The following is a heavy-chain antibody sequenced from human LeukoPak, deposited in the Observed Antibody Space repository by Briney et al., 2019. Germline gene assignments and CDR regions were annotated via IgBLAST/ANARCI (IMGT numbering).Heavy chain of an antibody. V-gene: IGHV3-30*04. CDR3: ARDHIPVTMVRGVILESNWFDP. CDR1: GFTFSSYA. Sequence: GGSLRLSCAASGFTFSSYAMHWVRQAPGKGLEWVAVISYDGSNNYYADSVKGRFTISRDNSKNTLYLQMNSLRAEDTAVYYCARDHIPVTMVRGVILESNWFDPWGQGTLVTVSS. CDR2: ISYDGSNN. J-gene: IGHJ5*02. D-gene: IGHD3-10*01.